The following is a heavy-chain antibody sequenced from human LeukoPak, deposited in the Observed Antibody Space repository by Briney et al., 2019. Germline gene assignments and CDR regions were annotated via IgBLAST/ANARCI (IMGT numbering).Heavy chain of an antibody. CDR2: IIPIFGTA. V-gene: IGHV1-69*13. CDR1: GGTFSSYA. CDR3: ARDGSYYYDSSGYYSFDY. J-gene: IGHJ4*02. D-gene: IGHD3-22*01. Sequence: SVKVSCKASGGTFSSYAISWVRQAPGQGLEWMGGIIPIFGTANYAQKFQGRATITADESTSTAYMELSSLRSEDTAVYYCARDGSYYYDSSGYYSFDYWGQGTLVTVSS.